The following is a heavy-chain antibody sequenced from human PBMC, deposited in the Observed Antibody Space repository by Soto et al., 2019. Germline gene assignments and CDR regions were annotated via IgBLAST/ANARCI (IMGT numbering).Heavy chain of an antibody. V-gene: IGHV4-61*01. CDR3: SREDYYDSSD. CDR1: GGSGSSVSYY. CDR2: IYYSGST. Sequence: QVQLQESGPGLVKPSETLSLTCTVSGGSGSSVSYYWSWIRQPPGKGLEWIGYIYYSGSTNYNPSLKSRVNISVDTSKIPVSLKLGSVTAAHTAVYNCSREDYYDSSDWGQGTMVTVSS. J-gene: IGHJ1*01. D-gene: IGHD3-22*01.